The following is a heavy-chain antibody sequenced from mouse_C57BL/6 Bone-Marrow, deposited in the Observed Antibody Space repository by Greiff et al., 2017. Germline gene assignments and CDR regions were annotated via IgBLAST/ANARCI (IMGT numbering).Heavy chain of an antibody. J-gene: IGHJ2*01. V-gene: IGHV5-4*03. D-gene: IGHD2-4*01. CDR1: GFTFSSYA. Sequence: EVKLVKSGGGLVKPGGSLKLSCAASGFTFSSYAMSWVRQTPEKRLEWVATISDGGSYTYYPDNVKGRFTISRDNAKNNLYLQMSHLKSEDTAMYYCARKGDYDGFDYWGQGTTLTVSS. CDR3: ARKGDYDGFDY. CDR2: ISDGGSYT.